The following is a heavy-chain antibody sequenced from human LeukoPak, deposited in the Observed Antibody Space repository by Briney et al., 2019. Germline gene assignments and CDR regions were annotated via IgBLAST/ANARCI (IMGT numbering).Heavy chain of an antibody. V-gene: IGHV3-7*01. D-gene: IGHD3-10*01. CDR3: AKEGDYYGSGSYRDGFDI. CDR1: GFTFSSYW. Sequence: GGSLRLSCAASGFTFSSYWMSWVRQAPGKGLEWVANIKQDGSEKYYVDSVKGRFTISRDSFKNTLYLQMNSLRPEDTAVYYCAKEGDYYGSGSYRDGFDIWGQGTMVTVSS. CDR2: IKQDGSEK. J-gene: IGHJ3*02.